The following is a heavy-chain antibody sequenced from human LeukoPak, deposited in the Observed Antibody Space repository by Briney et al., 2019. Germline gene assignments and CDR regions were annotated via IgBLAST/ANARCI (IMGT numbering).Heavy chain of an antibody. J-gene: IGHJ4*02. CDR2: IYPGDSDT. CDR1: GYSFTSYW. CDR3: ARHAAYYYDSSGYYYYDY. V-gene: IGHV5-51*01. D-gene: IGHD3-22*01. Sequence: GESLKISCKGSGYSFTSYWIGWVRQMPGKGLEWMGIIYPGDSDTRYSPSFQGQVTISADKSISTACLQWSSLKASDTAMYYCARHAAYYYDSSGYYYYDYWGQGTLVTVSS.